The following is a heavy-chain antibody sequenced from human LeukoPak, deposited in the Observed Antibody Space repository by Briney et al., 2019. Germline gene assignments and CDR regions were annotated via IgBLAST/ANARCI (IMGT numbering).Heavy chain of an antibody. CDR2: ISGDGERT. CDR1: GFTFSSYA. J-gene: IGHJ4*02. CDR3: AKLFCTGGRCYSNPFDY. D-gene: IGHD2-15*01. V-gene: IGHV3-23*01. Sequence: GGSLRLSCAASGFTFSSYAMSWVRQAPGKGLEWVSGISGDGERTYYADSVRSRFSISRANPKNTVYLQMNSLRVEDTAIYYCAKLFCTGGRCYSNPFDYWGQGTLVTVSS.